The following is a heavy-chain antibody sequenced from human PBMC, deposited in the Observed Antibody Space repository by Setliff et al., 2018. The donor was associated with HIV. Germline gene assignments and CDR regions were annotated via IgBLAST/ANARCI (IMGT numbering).Heavy chain of an antibody. J-gene: IGHJ5*02. CDR1: GGSISSCGYY. CDR3: ARRGVYAPNWFDP. V-gene: IGHV4-31*02. CDR2: IYYSGST. D-gene: IGHD2-8*01. Sequence: SETLSLTCTVSGGSISSCGYYWSWIRQHPGKGLEWIGYIYYSGSTYYNPSLKSRVTISVDTSKNQFSLKLSSVTAADTAVYYCARRGVYAPNWFDPWGQGTLVTVS.